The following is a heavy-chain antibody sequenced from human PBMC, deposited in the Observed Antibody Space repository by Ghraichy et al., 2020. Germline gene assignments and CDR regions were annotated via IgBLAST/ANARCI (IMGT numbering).Heavy chain of an antibody. CDR3: AKHTGEYGLYYFGLDA. V-gene: IGHV3-30*18. D-gene: IGHD4-17*01. Sequence: GGSLRLSCAASGFTFSTYGMHWVRQGPGKGLEWVALISYDGSSEYYRESVKGRFTISRDNSKNTLSLQMNSLRAEDTAVYYCAKHTGEYGLYYFGLDAWGPGTTVTVSS. CDR2: ISYDGSSE. CDR1: GFTFSTYG. J-gene: IGHJ6*02.